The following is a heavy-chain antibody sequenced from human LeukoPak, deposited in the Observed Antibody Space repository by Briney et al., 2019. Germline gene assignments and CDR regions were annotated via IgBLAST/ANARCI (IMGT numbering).Heavy chain of an antibody. CDR1: GFTFSSYS. CDR3: ARVRYFDWLFDAFDI. J-gene: IGHJ3*02. Sequence: GGSLRLSCAASGFTFSSYSMNWVRQAPGKGLEWVSYISSSSSTIYYADSVKGRFTISRDNAKNSLYLQMNSLRAEDTAVYYCARVRYFDWLFDAFDIWGQGTMVTVSS. V-gene: IGHV3-48*01. D-gene: IGHD3-9*01. CDR2: ISSSSSTI.